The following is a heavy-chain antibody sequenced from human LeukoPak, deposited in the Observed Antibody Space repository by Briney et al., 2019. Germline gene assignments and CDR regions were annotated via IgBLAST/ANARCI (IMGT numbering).Heavy chain of an antibody. CDR1: GGSFSGYY. Sequence: SETLSLTCAAYGGSFSGYYWSWIRQPPGKGLEWIGEINHSGSTNYNPSLKSRVTISVDTSKNQFSLKLSSVTAADTAVYYCARVGDSSGYYYGITEYFQHWGQGTLVTVSS. D-gene: IGHD3-22*01. V-gene: IGHV4-34*01. J-gene: IGHJ1*01. CDR2: INHSGST. CDR3: ARVGDSSGYYYGITEYFQH.